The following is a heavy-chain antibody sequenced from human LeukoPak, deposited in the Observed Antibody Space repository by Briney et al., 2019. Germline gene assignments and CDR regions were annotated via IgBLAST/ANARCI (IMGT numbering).Heavy chain of an antibody. J-gene: IGHJ4*02. CDR1: SYTFTRYG. V-gene: IGHV1-18*01. D-gene: IGHD1-26*01. Sequence: ASVKVSCKASSYTFTRYGISWVRQAPGQGLEWMGWISGPNGNTNYAQKFQGRVSMTADTSTSTAYMELRSLRSDDTAVYYCARSGRGTYYYFDLWGQGTLVTVSS. CDR2: ISGPNGNT. CDR3: ARSGRGTYYYFDL.